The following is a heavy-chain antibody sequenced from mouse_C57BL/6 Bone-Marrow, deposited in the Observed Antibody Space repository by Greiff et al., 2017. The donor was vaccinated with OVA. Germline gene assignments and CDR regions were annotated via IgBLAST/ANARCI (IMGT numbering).Heavy chain of an antibody. J-gene: IGHJ2*01. D-gene: IGHD1-3*01. CDR3: ARKWGDYYDY. Sequence: QVQLQQPGAELVRPGTSVKLSCKASGYTFTSYWMHWVKQRPGQGLEWIGVIDPSDSYTNYNQKFKGKATLTVDTSTSTAYMQLSSLTSEDSAVYYCARKWGDYYDYWGQGTTLTVSS. CDR2: IDPSDSYT. V-gene: IGHV1-59*01. CDR1: GYTFTSYW.